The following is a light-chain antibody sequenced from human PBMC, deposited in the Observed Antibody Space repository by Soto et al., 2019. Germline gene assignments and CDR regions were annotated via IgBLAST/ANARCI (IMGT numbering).Light chain of an antibody. CDR1: QSILSSSNNKNY. Sequence: DIVMTQSPDSLAVSLGERATINCKYSQSILSSSNNKNYVAWYQQKPGLPPRLLIYWASTRESGVPDRFSGSASATDFPLTITSLQAEVVAVYYCQQYYSPPYSFGQGTKLEIK. CDR3: QQYYSPPYS. CDR2: WAS. J-gene: IGKJ2*03. V-gene: IGKV4-1*01.